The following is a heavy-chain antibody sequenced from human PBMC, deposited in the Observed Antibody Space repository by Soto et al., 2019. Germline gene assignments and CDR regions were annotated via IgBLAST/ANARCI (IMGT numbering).Heavy chain of an antibody. J-gene: IGHJ4*02. D-gene: IGHD2-8*02. Sequence: ASVKVSCKSSGYTFTIYAMPWVRQAPGQRLEWMGWINAGNGNTKYSQKFQGRVTITRDTSASTAYMELSSLRSEDTAVYYCERVPGHPYFDYWGQGTLVTVSS. V-gene: IGHV1-3*01. CDR1: GYTFTIYA. CDR2: INAGNGNT. CDR3: ERVPGHPYFDY.